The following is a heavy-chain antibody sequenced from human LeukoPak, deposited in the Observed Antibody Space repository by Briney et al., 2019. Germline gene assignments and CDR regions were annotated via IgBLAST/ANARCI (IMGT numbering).Heavy chain of an antibody. J-gene: IGHJ4*02. V-gene: IGHV1-46*01. CDR2: INPSGGST. CDR3: ARESSGSYSYFDY. D-gene: IGHD3-10*01. Sequence: GASVKVSCKASGGTFSSYAISWVRQAPGQGLEWMGIINPSGGSTSYAQKFQGRVTMTRDTSTSTVYMELSSLRSEDTAVYYCARESSGSYSYFDYWGQGTLVTVSS. CDR1: GGTFSSYA.